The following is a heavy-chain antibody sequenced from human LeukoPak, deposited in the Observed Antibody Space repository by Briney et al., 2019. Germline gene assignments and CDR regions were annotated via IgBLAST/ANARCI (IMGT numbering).Heavy chain of an antibody. J-gene: IGHJ3*02. D-gene: IGHD2-2*01. CDR3: ARHSEGPVNDAFDI. V-gene: IGHV3-21*04. CDR2: ISSSSSDI. CDR1: GFTFSDYT. Sequence: PGGSLRLSCAASGFTFSDYTMNWVRQAPGKGLEWVSSISSSSSDIYYADSVKGRFTISRDNAKKSLYLQMNSLRAEDTAVYYCARHSEGPVNDAFDIWGQGTKVTVSS.